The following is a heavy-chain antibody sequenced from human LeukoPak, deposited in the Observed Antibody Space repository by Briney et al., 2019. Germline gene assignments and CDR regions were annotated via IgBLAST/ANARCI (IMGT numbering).Heavy chain of an antibody. CDR3: ARGRRVAGTRGHYFDY. V-gene: IGHV3-30-3*01. Sequence: PGGSLRLSCAASGFTFSSYAMHWVRQAPGKGLEWVAVISYDGSNKYYADSVKGRFTISRDNSKNTLYLQMNSLRAEDTAVYYCARGRRVAGTRGHYFDYWGQGILVTVSS. CDR2: ISYDGSNK. CDR1: GFTFSSYA. J-gene: IGHJ4*02. D-gene: IGHD6-19*01.